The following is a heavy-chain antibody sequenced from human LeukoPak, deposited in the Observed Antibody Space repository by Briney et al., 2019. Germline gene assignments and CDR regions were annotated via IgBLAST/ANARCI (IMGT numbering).Heavy chain of an antibody. V-gene: IGHV3-23*01. Sequence: PGGSRRLSCSASGFTFSRFAMTWVRQLTGRGLEWVSSISGNGHQTYYADSVKGRFSVSRDNSKNILYLQMDSLRADDSALYYCAKDANYYDSSGYLIPFDYWGQGTLVTVSS. CDR3: AKDANYYDSSGYLIPFDY. D-gene: IGHD3-22*01. CDR1: GFTFSRFA. CDR2: ISGNGHQT. J-gene: IGHJ4*02.